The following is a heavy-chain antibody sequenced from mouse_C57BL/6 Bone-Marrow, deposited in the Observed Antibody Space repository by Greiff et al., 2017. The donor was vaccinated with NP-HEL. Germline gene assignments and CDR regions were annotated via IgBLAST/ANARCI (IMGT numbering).Heavy chain of an antibody. D-gene: IGHD1-1*01. V-gene: IGHV8-8*01. J-gene: IGHJ1*03. CDR2: IWWDDDK. CDR1: GFSLSTFGMG. Sequence: QVQLKESGPGILQPSQTLSLTCSFSGFSLSTFGMGVGWIRQPPGKGLEWLAHIWWDDDKYYNPAQKRRPTISKDTSKNQVFLKIAKVDTADTATYYCARITTVVANWYFDVWGTGTTVTVSS. CDR3: ARITTVVANWYFDV.